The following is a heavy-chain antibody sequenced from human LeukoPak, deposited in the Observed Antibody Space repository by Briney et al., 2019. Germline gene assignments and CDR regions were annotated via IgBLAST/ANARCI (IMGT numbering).Heavy chain of an antibody. V-gene: IGHV1-69*04. Sequence: SVKVSCKASGGTFSSYAISWVRQAPGQGLEWMGRIIPILGIANYAQKFQGRVTITADKSTSTAYMELSSLRSEDTAVYYCARYICSSTSCYTWYFDYWGQGTLVTVSP. CDR1: GGTFSSYA. CDR3: ARYICSSTSCYTWYFDY. J-gene: IGHJ4*02. CDR2: IIPILGIA. D-gene: IGHD2-2*01.